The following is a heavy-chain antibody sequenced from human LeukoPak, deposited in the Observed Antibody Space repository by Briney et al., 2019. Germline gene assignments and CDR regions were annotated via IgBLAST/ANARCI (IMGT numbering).Heavy chain of an antibody. D-gene: IGHD3-3*01. J-gene: IGHJ4*02. CDR1: GFTFSDYY. V-gene: IGHV3-11*01. CDR2: ISSSGSTI. CDR3: ARVGITIFGVVIIGDYFDY. Sequence: GGSLRLSRAASGFTFSDYYMSWIRQAPGKGLEWVSYISSSGSTIYYADSVKGRFTISRDNAKNSLYLQMNSLRAEDTAVYYCARVGITIFGVVIIGDYFDYWGQGTLVTVSS.